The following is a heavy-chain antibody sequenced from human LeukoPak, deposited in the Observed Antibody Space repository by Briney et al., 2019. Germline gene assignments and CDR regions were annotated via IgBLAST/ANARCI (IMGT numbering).Heavy chain of an antibody. CDR3: AKSVGAFDI. CDR2: ISGSGGST. Sequence: GSLRLSCAASGFTFSGSAMHWVRQAPGKGLEWVSAISGSGGSTYYADSVKGRFAISRDNSKNTLYLQMNSLRAEDTAVYYCAKSVGAFDIWGQGTMVTVSS. CDR1: GFTFSGSA. V-gene: IGHV3-23*01. J-gene: IGHJ3*02.